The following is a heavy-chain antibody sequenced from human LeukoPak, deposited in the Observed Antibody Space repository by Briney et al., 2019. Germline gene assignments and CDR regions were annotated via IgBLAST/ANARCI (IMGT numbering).Heavy chain of an antibody. J-gene: IGHJ6*03. CDR1: GYSISSAYY. D-gene: IGHD2-21*02. Sequence: SETLSLTCTVSGYSISSAYYWGWIRQPPGKGLEWIGSIYHSGSIYYNPSLKSRVTISADTSKNQFSLKLSSVTAADTAVYYCASQPVTAISSTDYHYYMDVWGKGTTVTVSS. V-gene: IGHV4-38-2*02. CDR2: IYHSGSI. CDR3: ASQPVTAISSTDYHYYMDV.